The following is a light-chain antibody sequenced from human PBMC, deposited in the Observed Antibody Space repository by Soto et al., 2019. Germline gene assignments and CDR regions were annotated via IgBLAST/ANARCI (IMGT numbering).Light chain of an antibody. CDR1: SSDVGGYNY. V-gene: IGLV2-14*01. J-gene: IGLJ2*01. CDR2: DVS. Sequence: QSVLTQPASVSGSPVHSITISCTGTSSDVGGYNYVSWYQQHPGKAPKLMIYDVSNRPSGVSNRFSGSKSGNTASLTISGLQAEDEADYYCSSYTSSSTVVFGGGTKVTVL. CDR3: SSYTSSSTVV.